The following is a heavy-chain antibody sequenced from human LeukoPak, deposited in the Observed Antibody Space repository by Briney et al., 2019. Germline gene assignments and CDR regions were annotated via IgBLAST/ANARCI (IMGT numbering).Heavy chain of an antibody. CDR2: ITSSGDDT. CDR3: VLRYTNSWYFDF. D-gene: IGHD3-9*01. Sequence: PGGSLRPSCAASGVTFRFYAMAWVRQAPGKGLEWVSGITSSGDDTYFADSVRGRFAISRDNSQSTLYLQMNSLRVDDTAVYYCVLRYTNSWYFDFWGQGTLVTVSS. V-gene: IGHV3-23*01. CDR1: GVTFRFYA. J-gene: IGHJ4*02.